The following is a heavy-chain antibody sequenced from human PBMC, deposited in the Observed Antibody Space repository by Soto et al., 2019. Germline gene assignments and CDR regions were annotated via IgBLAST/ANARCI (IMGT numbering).Heavy chain of an antibody. CDR3: ARDGGRHSGGIDY. CDR2: IIPIFGTA. Sequence: QVQLVQSGAEVTKPVSSVNVYCKASGGTFSSYSINWVRQATGQGLEWMGEIIPIFGTANYAQKFQGRVTITADESTSTAYMELSSLRSEDTSVYYCARDGGRHSGGIDYWGQGTLVTVSS. J-gene: IGHJ4*02. V-gene: IGHV1-69*01. CDR1: GGTFSSYS. D-gene: IGHD1-26*01.